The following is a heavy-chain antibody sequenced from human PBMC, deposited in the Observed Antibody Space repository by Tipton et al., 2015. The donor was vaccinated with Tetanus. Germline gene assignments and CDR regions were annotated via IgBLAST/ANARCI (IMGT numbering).Heavy chain of an antibody. CDR3: ARAHCTDGVCNFDF. CDR1: GYIFNHYW. V-gene: IGHV5-51*01. Sequence: QLVQSGGEVKKPGEPLKISCKGSGYIFNHYWIGWVRQKPGKGLEWMGIIYPGDSDTRYSPSFQGQVTISVDKSINTAYLQWSSLKASDTSMFYCARAHCTDGVCNFDFWGQGALVTVAS. J-gene: IGHJ4*02. CDR2: IYPGDSDT. D-gene: IGHD2-8*01.